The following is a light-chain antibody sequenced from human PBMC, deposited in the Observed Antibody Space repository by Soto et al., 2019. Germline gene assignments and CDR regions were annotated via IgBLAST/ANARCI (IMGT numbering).Light chain of an antibody. V-gene: IGKV2-28*01. J-gene: IGKJ3*01. CDR1: QSLLHNNGYNY. Sequence: DIVMTQSPLSLPVTPGEPASISCRSSQSLLHNNGYNYLDWYLQKPGQSPQLLIYLGSNRASGVPDRSSGSGSGPDFTPKISRVEAEDVGVYYCMQALKTQFTFGPGTKVEIK. CDR3: MQALKTQFT. CDR2: LGS.